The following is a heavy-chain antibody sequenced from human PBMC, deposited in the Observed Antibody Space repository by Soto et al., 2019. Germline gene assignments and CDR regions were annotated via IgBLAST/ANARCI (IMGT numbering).Heavy chain of an antibody. CDR1: GGSISSGGYS. CDR2: IYHSGST. D-gene: IGHD6-19*01. J-gene: IGHJ5*02. V-gene: IGHV4-30-2*01. CDR3: ARVKAVAGHKNWFDP. Sequence: PSETLSLTCAASGGSISSGGYSWSWIRQPPGKGLEWIGYIYHSGSTYYNPSLKSRVTISVDRSKNQFSLKLSSVTAADTAVYYCARVKAVAGHKNWFDPWGQGTLVTVSS.